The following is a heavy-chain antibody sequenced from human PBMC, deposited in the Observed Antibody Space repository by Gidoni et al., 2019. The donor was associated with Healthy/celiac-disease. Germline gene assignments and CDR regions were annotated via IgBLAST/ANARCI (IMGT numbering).Heavy chain of an antibody. CDR2: ISGSGGST. D-gene: IGHD3-16*01. V-gene: IGHV3-23*01. CDR1: GFTFSSYA. Sequence: EVQLLESGGGLVQSGGSLRLSGAASGFTFSSYALSWVRQAPGTGLEWVSAISGSGGSTYYADSVKGRFTISRDNSKNTLYLQMNSLRAEDTAVYYCAKMGGPGSNDYYGMDVWGQGTTVTVSS. J-gene: IGHJ6*02. CDR3: AKMGGPGSNDYYGMDV.